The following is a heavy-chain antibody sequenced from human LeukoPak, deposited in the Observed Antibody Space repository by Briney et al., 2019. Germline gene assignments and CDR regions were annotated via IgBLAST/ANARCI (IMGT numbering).Heavy chain of an antibody. J-gene: IGHJ4*02. V-gene: IGHV4-59*12. D-gene: IGHD3-3*01. CDR2: IYYSGST. Sequence: SETLSLTCTVSGGSISSYYWSWIRQPPGKGLEWIGYIYYSGSTNYNPSLKSRVTISVDTSKNQFSLKLSSVTAADTAVYYCAGEFIGDFWSGFTDYWGQGTLVTVSS. CDR3: AGEFIGDFWSGFTDY. CDR1: GGSISSYY.